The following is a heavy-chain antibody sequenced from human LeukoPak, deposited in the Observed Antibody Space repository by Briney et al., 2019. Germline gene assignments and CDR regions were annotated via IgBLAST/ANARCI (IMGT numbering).Heavy chain of an antibody. CDR1: GFTFSSYS. Sequence: GGSLRLSCAASGFTFSSYSMNWVRQAPGKGLEWVSSISSSSSYIYYADSVKGRFTISRDNAKNSLYLQMNSLRAEDTAVYYCARGLYYYDSSGYYHEGVFDYWGQGTLVTVSS. J-gene: IGHJ4*02. V-gene: IGHV3-21*01. D-gene: IGHD3-22*01. CDR2: ISSSSSYI. CDR3: ARGLYYYDSSGYYHEGVFDY.